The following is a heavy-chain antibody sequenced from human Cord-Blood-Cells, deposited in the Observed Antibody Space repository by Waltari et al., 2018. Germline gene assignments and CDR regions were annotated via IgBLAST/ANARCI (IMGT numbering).Heavy chain of an antibody. V-gene: IGHV4-38-2*01. CDR2: IYQSGST. J-gene: IGHJ4*02. Sequence: QVQLQESGPGLVKPSETLSLTCAVSGYSIRSGYYWRWLRMPPGKGLEWIGCIYQSGSTYYNPSLKSRVTISVDTSKNQFSLKLSSVTAADTAVYYCARVARTGTKYYFDYWGQGTLVTVSS. D-gene: IGHD1-7*01. CDR1: GYSIRSGYY. CDR3: ARVARTGTKYYFDY.